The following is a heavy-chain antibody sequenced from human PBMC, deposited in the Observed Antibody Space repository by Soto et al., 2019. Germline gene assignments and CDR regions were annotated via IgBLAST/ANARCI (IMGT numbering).Heavy chain of an antibody. J-gene: IGHJ4*02. CDR1: GYTFSNFY. CDR2: INPSGGST. CDR3: ARADYYGSSGYHLDY. D-gene: IGHD3-22*01. Sequence: QVQLVQSGAEVKKPGASVKVSCKASGYTFSNFYIHWVRQAPGQGLEWMGIINPSGGSTSYAQKFQGRVTMTRDTSTSTVYMELSSLRSEDTAVRYCARADYYGSSGYHLDYWGQRTLVTVSS. V-gene: IGHV1-46*01.